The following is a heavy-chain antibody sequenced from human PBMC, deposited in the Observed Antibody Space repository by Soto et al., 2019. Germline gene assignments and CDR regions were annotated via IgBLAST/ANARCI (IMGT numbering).Heavy chain of an antibody. CDR1: GFTFSSYA. D-gene: IGHD3-16*01. CDR2: ISGSGGST. V-gene: IGHV3-23*01. CDR3: AKAPYDYIWGSYDSYYFDY. J-gene: IGHJ4*02. Sequence: GGSLRLSCAASGFTFSSYAMSWVRQAPGKGLEWVSAISGSGGSTYYADSVKGRFTISRDNSKNTLYLQMNSLRAEDTAVYYCAKAPYDYIWGSYDSYYFDYWGQGTLVTVSS.